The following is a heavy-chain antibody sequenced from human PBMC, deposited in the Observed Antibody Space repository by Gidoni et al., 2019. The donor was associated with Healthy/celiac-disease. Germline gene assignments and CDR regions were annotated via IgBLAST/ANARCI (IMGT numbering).Heavy chain of an antibody. J-gene: IGHJ6*03. CDR1: GGSFSGYY. D-gene: IGHD5-18*01. V-gene: IGHV4-34*01. CDR3: ARDNNRQLWGDYYYDRDV. Sequence: QVQLQQWGAGLLKPSETLSLTCAVDGGSFSGYYWCWIRQPPGKGLEWIGEINHSGSTNYNPSLKSRVTISVDTSKYQFSLKLSSVTAADTAGYYWARDNNRQLWGDYYYDRDVWGKGTTVTVSS. CDR2: INHSGST.